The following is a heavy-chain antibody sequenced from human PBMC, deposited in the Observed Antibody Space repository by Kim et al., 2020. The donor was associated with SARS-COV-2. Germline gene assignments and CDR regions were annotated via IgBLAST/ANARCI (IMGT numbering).Heavy chain of an antibody. CDR3: AKSGGESYHTAISFDY. J-gene: IGHJ4*02. D-gene: IGHD1-26*01. Sequence: GKGRFTISRDNSKNTLYLQMNSLGAEDTAVYYCAKSGGESYHTAISFDYWGQGTLVTVSS. V-gene: IGHV3-30*02.